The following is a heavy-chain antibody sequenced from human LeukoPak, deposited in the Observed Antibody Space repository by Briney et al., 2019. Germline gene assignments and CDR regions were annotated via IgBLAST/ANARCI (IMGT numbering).Heavy chain of an antibody. CDR2: IGSYNGNT. CDR3: ARDLRNVQFWSGYYRKASSSGFDY. J-gene: IGHJ4*02. Sequence: ASVKVSCKASGYTFTSYGISWVRQAPGQGLEWMGWIGSYNGNTNYPQKLQGRVTMTTDTSTSTAYMELRSLRSDDTAVYYCARDLRNVQFWSGYYRKASSSGFDYWGQGTLVTVSS. V-gene: IGHV1-18*01. CDR1: GYTFTSYG. D-gene: IGHD3-3*01.